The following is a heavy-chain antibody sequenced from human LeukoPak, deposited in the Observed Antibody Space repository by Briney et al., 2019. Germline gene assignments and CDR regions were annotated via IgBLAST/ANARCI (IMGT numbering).Heavy chain of an antibody. D-gene: IGHD3-3*01. CDR1: GGSFSGYY. CDR3: ARFRMGRFLEWNWFXX. J-gene: IGHJ5*02. CDR2: INHSGST. Sequence: SETLSLTCAVYGGSFSGYYWSWIRQPPGKGLEWIGEINHSGSTNYNPSLKSRVTISVDTSKNQFSLKLSSVTAADTAVYYCARFRMGRFLEWNWFXXWGQGTLVT. V-gene: IGHV4-34*01.